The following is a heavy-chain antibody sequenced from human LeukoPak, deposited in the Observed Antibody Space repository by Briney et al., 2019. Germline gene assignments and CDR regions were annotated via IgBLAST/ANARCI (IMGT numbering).Heavy chain of an antibody. CDR1: GFTFNLYA. CDR3: ARGDHYYDSSGFIDY. CDR2: MSYDGTNK. Sequence: PGGSLTLSCAASGFTFNLYAMHWVRQAPGKGLEWVALMSYDGTNKYYTDSVKGRFTISRDNSKNTLYVQINNLRPEDTAVYYCARGDHYYDSSGFIDYWGQGTLVTVSS. V-gene: IGHV3-30*04. D-gene: IGHD3-22*01. J-gene: IGHJ4*02.